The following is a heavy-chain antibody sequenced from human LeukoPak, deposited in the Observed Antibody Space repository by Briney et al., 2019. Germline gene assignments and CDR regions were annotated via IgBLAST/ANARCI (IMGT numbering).Heavy chain of an antibody. V-gene: IGHV3-33*06. CDR3: AKVISQDTATPPAFDI. CDR2: IWYDGSNK. Sequence: GGSLRLSCAASGFTFSSYGMHSVRQAPGKGLEWVAVIWYDGSNKYYADSVKGRFTISRDNSKNTLYLQMNSLRAEDTAVYYCAKVISQDTATPPAFDIWGQGTMVTVAS. D-gene: IGHD5-18*01. J-gene: IGHJ3*02. CDR1: GFTFSSYG.